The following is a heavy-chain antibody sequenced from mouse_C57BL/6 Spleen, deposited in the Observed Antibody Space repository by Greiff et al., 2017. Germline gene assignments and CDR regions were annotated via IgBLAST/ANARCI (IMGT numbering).Heavy chain of an antibody. CDR3: EIARRKTGYFDY. CDR1: GYTFTSYW. J-gene: IGHJ2*01. D-gene: IGHD1-3*01. CDR2: IDPSDSYT. Sequence: VQLQQPGAELVMPGASVKLSCKASGYTFTSYWMHWVKQRPGQGLEWIGEIDPSDSYTNYNQKFKGKATLTVDKSSSTAYMQLSSLTSEDSAVYDCEIARRKTGYFDYWGQGTTLTVSS. V-gene: IGHV1-69*01.